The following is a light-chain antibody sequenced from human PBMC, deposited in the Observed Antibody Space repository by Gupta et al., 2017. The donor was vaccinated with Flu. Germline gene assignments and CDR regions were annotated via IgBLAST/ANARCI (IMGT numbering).Light chain of an antibody. CDR1: SCNIGRKT. Sequence: RVTISCSGSSCNIGRKTVCWYQHLPGTAPKLLIYNNNGRPSGVPDRFSGSKSGTSASLAISGLQSEDEADYYCAAWDDSLNGQVFGGGPKLTVL. CDR3: AAWDDSLNGQV. J-gene: IGLJ2*01. CDR2: NNN. V-gene: IGLV1-44*01.